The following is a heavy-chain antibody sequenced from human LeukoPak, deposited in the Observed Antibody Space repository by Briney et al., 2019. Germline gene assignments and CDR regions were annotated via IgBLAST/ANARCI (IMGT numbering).Heavy chain of an antibody. CDR3: ARGPSSQFRTDY. J-gene: IGHJ4*02. D-gene: IGHD2-2*01. CDR2: IGTSSSRI. CDR1: GGSISSSN. V-gene: IGHV3-48*01. Sequence: TSETLSLTCAVSGGSISSSNWWNWVRQAPGKGLEWVSYIGTSSSRIYYADSVKGRFTISRDNAKNSLYLQMNGLRAEDTAVYYCARGPSSQFRTDYWGQGTLVTVSS.